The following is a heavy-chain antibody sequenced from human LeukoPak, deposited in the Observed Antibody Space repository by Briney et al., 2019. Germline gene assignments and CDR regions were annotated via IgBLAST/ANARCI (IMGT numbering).Heavy chain of an antibody. J-gene: IGHJ3*02. Sequence: GGSLRLSCAASGFTFSSHNMNWVRQAPMKGLEWVSSIGTDGRYIYYADSVQGRFTISRDNAKNSLYLQMNSLTVEDTAVYYCARKMKTGDRVGTFDIWGQGTMVTVSS. CDR1: GFTFSSHN. CDR2: IGTDGRYI. D-gene: IGHD1-1*01. V-gene: IGHV3-21*01. CDR3: ARKMKTGDRVGTFDI.